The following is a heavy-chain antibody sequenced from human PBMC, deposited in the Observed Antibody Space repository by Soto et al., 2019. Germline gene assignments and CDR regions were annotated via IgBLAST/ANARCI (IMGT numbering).Heavy chain of an antibody. J-gene: IGHJ4*02. CDR2: IYYSGST. V-gene: IGHV4-59*08. D-gene: IGHD2-2*01. CDR1: GGSISSYY. CDR3: ASGAVVPAAMGANYFDY. Sequence: QVQLQESGPGLVKPSETLSLTCTVSGGSISSYYWSWIRQPPGKGLEWIGYIYYSGSTNYNPSLRSRVSISVDTSKNQFSLNLSSVTAADTAVYYCASGAVVPAAMGANYFDYWGQGTLVTVSS.